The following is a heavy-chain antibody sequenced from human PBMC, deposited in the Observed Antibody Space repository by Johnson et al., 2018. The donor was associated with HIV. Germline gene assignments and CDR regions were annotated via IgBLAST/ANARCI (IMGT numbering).Heavy chain of an antibody. J-gene: IGHJ3*02. CDR3: AREGYSYGYDAFDI. CDR2: MYSGGST. CDR1: GFTVSGNY. D-gene: IGHD5-18*01. V-gene: IGHV3-66*01. Sequence: VHLVESGGGVVRPGESLRLSCVASGFTVSGNYMSWVRQAPGKGLEWVSVMYSGGSTYYADSVKGRFTISRDNSKNTLYLQMNSLRAEDTAVYYCAREGYSYGYDAFDIWGQGTMVTVSS.